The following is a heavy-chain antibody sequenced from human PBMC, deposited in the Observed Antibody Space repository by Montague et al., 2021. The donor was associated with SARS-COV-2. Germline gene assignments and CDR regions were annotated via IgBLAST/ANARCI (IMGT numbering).Heavy chain of an antibody. D-gene: IGHD6-19*01. CDR3: ARSIAVAGKEWYYYYGMGV. CDR2: IYTSGST. Sequence: SETLSLTCTVSGGSISSYYWSWIRQPAGKGLEWIGRIYTSGSTNYNPSLKSRVTMSVDTSKNQFSLKLSSVTAADTAVYYCARSIAVAGKEWYYYYGMGVWGQGTTVTVSS. V-gene: IGHV4-4*07. CDR1: GGSISSYY. J-gene: IGHJ6*02.